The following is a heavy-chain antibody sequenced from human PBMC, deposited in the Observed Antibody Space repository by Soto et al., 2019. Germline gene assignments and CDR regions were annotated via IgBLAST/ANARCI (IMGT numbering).Heavy chain of an antibody. CDR3: ARGGGIVVVPAVGQNWFDP. CDR2: INHSGST. Sequence: SETLSLTCAVYGGSFSGYYWSWIRQPPGKGLEWIGEINHSGSTNYNPSLKSRVTIQVDTSKNQFSLKLSSVTAADTAVYYCARGGGIVVVPAVGQNWFDPWGQGTLVTVSS. J-gene: IGHJ5*02. CDR1: GGSFSGYY. V-gene: IGHV4-34*01. D-gene: IGHD2-2*01.